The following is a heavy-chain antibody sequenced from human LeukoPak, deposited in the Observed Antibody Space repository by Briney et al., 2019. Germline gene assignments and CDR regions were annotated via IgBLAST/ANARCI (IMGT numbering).Heavy chain of an antibody. D-gene: IGHD2-15*01. CDR2: IKPDGSEK. V-gene: IGHV3-7*01. J-gene: IGHJ4*02. CDR1: GFTFATYW. CDR3: ARGQLADDQ. Sequence: PGGSLRLSXATSGFTFATYWMSWVRQPPGKGLEWVAKIKPDGSEKSYVDSVKGRFTISRDNAENSVYLQMNSLRVEDTAVYYCARGQLADDQWGQGALVTVSS.